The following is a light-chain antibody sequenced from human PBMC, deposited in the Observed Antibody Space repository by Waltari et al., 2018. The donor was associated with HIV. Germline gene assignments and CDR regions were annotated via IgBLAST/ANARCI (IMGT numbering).Light chain of an antibody. CDR1: QSVSSY. Sequence: EIVLTQSPATLSLSPGERATLSCRASQSVSSYLDWYQQKPGQAPRLLIYDAANRATGFPAWFSVSGSGTDFTLTISSLVPEDFAVYYCQQLSNWTFGQGTKVEIK. V-gene: IGKV3-11*01. CDR3: QQLSNWT. CDR2: DAA. J-gene: IGKJ1*01.